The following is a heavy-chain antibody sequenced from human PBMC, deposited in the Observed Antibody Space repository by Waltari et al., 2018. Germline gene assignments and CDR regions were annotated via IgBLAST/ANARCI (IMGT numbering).Heavy chain of an antibody. Sequence: DVQLVQSGAEVKKPGESLKIFCKGSESSFTRSWIGWGRQMPGKGLEWMGIVYPGDSDTRYSPSFQGHVTISVDKSISTAYLQWNSLQASDTAMYYCARQKAGDGYFVFDFWGQGTLVTVSS. CDR2: VYPGDSDT. CDR3: ARQKAGDGYFVFDF. CDR1: ESSFTRSW. J-gene: IGHJ4*02. V-gene: IGHV5-51*01. D-gene: IGHD5-12*01.